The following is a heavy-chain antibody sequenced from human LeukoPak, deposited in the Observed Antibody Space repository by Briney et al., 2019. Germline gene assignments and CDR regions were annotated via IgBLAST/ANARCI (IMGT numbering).Heavy chain of an antibody. J-gene: IGHJ4*02. CDR1: GYTFTSYD. CDR2: MSPNGGDT. D-gene: IGHD7-27*01. Sequence: GASVTVSCKASGYTFTSYDFNWVRQATGQRPEWMGWMSPNGGDTGYAQKFQDRVTMTRNTSISTAYMELSSLRSDDTAVYYCARGPPNWGYDYWGPGTLVTVSS. V-gene: IGHV1-8*01. CDR3: ARGPPNWGYDY.